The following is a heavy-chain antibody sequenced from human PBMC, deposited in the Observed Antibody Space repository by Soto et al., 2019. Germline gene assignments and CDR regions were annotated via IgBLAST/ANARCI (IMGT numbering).Heavy chain of an antibody. Sequence: QVQLQQWGAGLLKPSETLSLTCAVHGGSFSGFFWTWIRQPPGKGLEWIGEINHSGSTNYNPSLKSRVTISVDTSENQFPLRLTSVTAADTAVYYCARGQWLPRGEYWGQGTLVTVSS. V-gene: IGHV4-34*02. D-gene: IGHD6-19*01. CDR2: INHSGST. CDR1: GGSFSGFF. CDR3: ARGQWLPRGEY. J-gene: IGHJ4*02.